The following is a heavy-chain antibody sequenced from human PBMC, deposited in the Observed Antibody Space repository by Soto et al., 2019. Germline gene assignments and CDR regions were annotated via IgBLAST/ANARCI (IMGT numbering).Heavy chain of an antibody. CDR2: IFYIGST. J-gene: IGHJ4*02. CDR1: GGSISSGGYY. Sequence: PSETLSLTCTVSGGSISSGGYYWNWIRQHPGKGLEWIGYIFYIGSTYYNPSLKSRVTISVDTSKNQFSLKLNSVTAADTAVYYCASGYPWVGFDYWGQGTLVTVSS. V-gene: IGHV4-31*03. CDR3: ASGYPWVGFDY. D-gene: IGHD5-18*01.